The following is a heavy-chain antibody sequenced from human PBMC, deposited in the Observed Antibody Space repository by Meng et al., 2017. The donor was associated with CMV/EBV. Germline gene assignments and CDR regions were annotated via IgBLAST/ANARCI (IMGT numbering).Heavy chain of an antibody. D-gene: IGHD2-15*01. CDR3: ARDKTGVVGLFDY. CDR2: ISSSSSYI. Sequence: GESLKISCAASGFTFSSYGMNWVRQAPGKGLEWVSSISSSSSYIYYADSVKGRFTISRDNAKNSLYLQMNSLRAEDTAVYYCARDKTGVVGLFDYWGQGTLVTVSS. V-gene: IGHV3-21*01. J-gene: IGHJ4*02. CDR1: GFTFSSYG.